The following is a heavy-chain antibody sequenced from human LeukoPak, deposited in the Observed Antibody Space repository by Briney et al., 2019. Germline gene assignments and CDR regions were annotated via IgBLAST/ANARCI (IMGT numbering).Heavy chain of an antibody. Sequence: GGSLRLSCAASGFTFSSYAMSWVRQAPGKGLEYVSAISSNGGSTYYANSVKGRFTISRDNSKNTLYLQMGSLRAEDMAVYYCARTQSSSGYSSSWLFDYWGQGTLVTVSS. D-gene: IGHD6-13*01. CDR3: ARTQSSSGYSSSWLFDY. CDR1: GFTFSSYA. CDR2: ISSNGGST. J-gene: IGHJ4*02. V-gene: IGHV3-64*01.